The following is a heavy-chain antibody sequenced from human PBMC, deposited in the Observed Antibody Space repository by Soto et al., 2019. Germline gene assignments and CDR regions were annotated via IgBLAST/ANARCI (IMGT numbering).Heavy chain of an antibody. CDR2: INPNSGGT. J-gene: IGHJ5*02. D-gene: IGHD2-15*01. CDR1: GYTFTGYY. CDR3: ARDGYCSGGSCYSGWFDP. V-gene: IGHV1-2*02. Sequence: ASVKVSCKASGYTFTGYYMHWVRQAPGQGLEWMGWINPNSGGTNYAQKFQGRVTMTRDTSISTAYMELSRLRSDDKAVYYCARDGYCSGGSCYSGWFDPWGQGTLVTVSS.